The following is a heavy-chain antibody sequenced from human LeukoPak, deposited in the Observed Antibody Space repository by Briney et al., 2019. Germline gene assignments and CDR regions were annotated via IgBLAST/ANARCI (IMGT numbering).Heavy chain of an antibody. D-gene: IGHD3-3*01. Sequence: GGSLRLSCAASGFTFSSYAMSWARQAPGKGLEWVSAISGSGGSTYYADSVKGRFTISRDNSKNTLYLQMNSLRAEDTAVYYCASRYDFWSGYYADYWGQGTLVTVSS. J-gene: IGHJ4*02. CDR3: ASRYDFWSGYYADY. CDR1: GFTFSSYA. CDR2: ISGSGGST. V-gene: IGHV3-23*01.